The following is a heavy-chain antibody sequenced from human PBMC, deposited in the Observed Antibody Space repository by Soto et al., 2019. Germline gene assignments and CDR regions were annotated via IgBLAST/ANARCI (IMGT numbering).Heavy chain of an antibody. V-gene: IGHV3-74*01. Sequence: PGGSLRLSCAASGFTFSNYWMHWVRQAPGKGLVWVSRINTDGRSTTYADSVKGRFAISRDNAKNTLYLQMNSLRAEDTAVYYCANQHRMVRGVNFFDYWGQGTLVTVSS. CDR3: ANQHRMVRGVNFFDY. D-gene: IGHD3-10*01. J-gene: IGHJ4*02. CDR2: INTDGRST. CDR1: GFTFSNYW.